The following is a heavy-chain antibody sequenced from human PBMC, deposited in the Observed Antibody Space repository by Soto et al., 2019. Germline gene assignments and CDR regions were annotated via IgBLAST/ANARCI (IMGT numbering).Heavy chain of an antibody. J-gene: IGHJ5*02. Sequence: LGESLKISCKGSGFSFTSYWIGWVRQMPGKGLEWMGIIYPGDSDTRYSPSFQGQVTISADKSISTAYLQMNSLRVEDTAVYYCARDTPGPLSFDPWGQGTQVTVSS. V-gene: IGHV5-51*01. CDR1: GFSFTSYW. D-gene: IGHD2-2*02. CDR3: ARDTPGPLSFDP. CDR2: IYPGDSDT.